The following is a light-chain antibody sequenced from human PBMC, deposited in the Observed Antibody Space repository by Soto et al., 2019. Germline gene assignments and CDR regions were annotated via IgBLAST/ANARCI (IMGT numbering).Light chain of an antibody. CDR3: QQYGSSSTWT. J-gene: IGKJ1*01. CDR1: QSVSSTY. CDR2: GAS. V-gene: IGKV3-20*01. Sequence: EIVLTQSPGTLSLSPGERATLSCRASQSVSSTYLAWYQQKPGQAPRLLIYGASTRATGIADRFSGSGSGTDFTLTISGLEPEDFAVYYCQQYGSSSTWTFGQGTKVDIK.